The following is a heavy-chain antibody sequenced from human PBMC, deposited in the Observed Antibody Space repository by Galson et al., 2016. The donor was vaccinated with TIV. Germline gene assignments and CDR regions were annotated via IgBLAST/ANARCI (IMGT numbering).Heavy chain of an antibody. J-gene: IGHJ6*02. CDR2: IYPGDSDT. D-gene: IGHD1-1*01. V-gene: IGHV5-51*01. CDR3: ARRGREETNEGGLDV. CDR1: GYSFTGSW. Sequence: QSGAEVTKPGESLKISCKGSGYSFTGSWIDWVRQVPGKGLEWMGVIYPGDSDTKYSPAFHGHVTISVDTSISTAFLEWSSLKVSDTAIYYCARRGREETNEGGLDVWGQGTTVTVSS.